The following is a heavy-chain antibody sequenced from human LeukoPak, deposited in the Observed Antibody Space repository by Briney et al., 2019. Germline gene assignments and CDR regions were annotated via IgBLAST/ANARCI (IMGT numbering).Heavy chain of an antibody. D-gene: IGHD3-9*01. CDR2: ISGSGGST. V-gene: IGHV3-23*01. CDR1: GFTFSSYA. J-gene: IGHJ4*02. Sequence: PGGSLRPSCAASGFTFSSYAMSWVRQAPGKGLEWVSAISGSGGSTYYADSVKGRFTISRDNSKNTLYLQMNSLRAEDTAVYYCAKEPKRYFDWPDGYFDYWGQGTLVTVSS. CDR3: AKEPKRYFDWPDGYFDY.